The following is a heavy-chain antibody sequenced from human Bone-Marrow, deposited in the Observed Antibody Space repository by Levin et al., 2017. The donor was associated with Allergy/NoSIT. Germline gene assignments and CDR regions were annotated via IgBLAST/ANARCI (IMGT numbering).Heavy chain of an antibody. Sequence: NAGGSLRLSCTVSGASIRTNSYYWGWIRQPPGKGLEWIGSVSYSGSAYYNPSLMSRVTLSVDTSKNQFSLKLSSVTAADTAVYYCARHGLRYTTVYYWFDPWGQGTLVTVSS. CDR3: ARHGLRYTTVYYWFDP. CDR2: VSYSGSA. D-gene: IGHD3-16*02. J-gene: IGHJ5*02. CDR1: GASIRTNSYY. V-gene: IGHV4-39*01.